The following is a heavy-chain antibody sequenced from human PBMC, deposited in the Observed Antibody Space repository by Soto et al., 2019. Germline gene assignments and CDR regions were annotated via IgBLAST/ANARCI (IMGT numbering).Heavy chain of an antibody. CDR1: GFTFTTYA. D-gene: IGHD7-27*01. J-gene: IGHJ1*01. CDR3: AKNWGSLEY. V-gene: IGHV3-23*01. CDR2: ISGNGGSA. Sequence: EVQLLESGGGLVQPGGSLRLSCAASGFTFTTYAITWVRQAPGKGLEWVAAISGNGGSAFYADSVKGRFTLSRDSSKNTVFLQMNSLSAEDTAVYYCAKNWGSLEYWGQGTLVTVSS.